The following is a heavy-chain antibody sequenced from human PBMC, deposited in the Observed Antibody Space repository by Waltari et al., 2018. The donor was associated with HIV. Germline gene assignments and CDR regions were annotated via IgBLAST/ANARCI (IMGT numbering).Heavy chain of an antibody. J-gene: IGHJ4*02. CDR3: ARCRSAYSSSWYYFDY. CDR2: INHSGST. V-gene: IGHV4-34*01. CDR1: GGSFSGYY. D-gene: IGHD6-13*01. Sequence: QVQLQQWGAGLLKPSETLSLTCAVYGGSFSGYYWSWIRQPPGKGLEWIGEINHSGSTNYNPSLKSRVTISVDTSKNQFSLKLSSVTAADTAVYYCARCRSAYSSSWYYFDYWGQGTLVTVSS.